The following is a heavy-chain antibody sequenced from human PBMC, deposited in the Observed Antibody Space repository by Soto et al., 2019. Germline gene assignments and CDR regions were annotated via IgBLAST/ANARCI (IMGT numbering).Heavy chain of an antibody. J-gene: IGHJ6*03. CDR3: ARGTWYYYYYMDV. CDR2: INHSGST. V-gene: IGHV4-34*01. Sequence: PSETLSLTCAVYGGSFSGYYWSWIRQPPGRGLEWIGEINHSGSTNYNPSLKSRVTISVDTSKNQFSLKLSSVTAADTAVYYCARGTWYYYYYMDVWGKGTTVTVSS. CDR1: GGSFSGYY.